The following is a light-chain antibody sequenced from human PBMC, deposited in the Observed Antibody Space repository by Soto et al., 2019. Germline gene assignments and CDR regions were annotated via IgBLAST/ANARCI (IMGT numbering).Light chain of an antibody. J-gene: IGKJ2*01. CDR1: QDISSF. CDR3: QQHDDYSHAT. V-gene: IGKV1-5*01. CDR2: DAS. Sequence: DIQMTQSPSTLSASVGDRVTISCRASQDISSFLAWYQHKPGKAPKLLIYDASTLQTGVPSRCRGSGFGTEFTLTISSLQPHDFATYYCQQHDDYSHATFGQGTKVEIK.